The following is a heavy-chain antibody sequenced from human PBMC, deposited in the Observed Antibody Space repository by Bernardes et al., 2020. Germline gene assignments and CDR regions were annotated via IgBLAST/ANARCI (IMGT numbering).Heavy chain of an antibody. CDR1: GFTFSSYW. J-gene: IGHJ3*02. D-gene: IGHD4-17*01. CDR2: INSDGSST. CDR3: ARSAVTGAFDI. Sequence: GGSLRLSCAASGFTFSSYWMHWVRQAPGKGLVWVSRINSDGSSTSYAGSVKGRFTISRDNAKNTLYLQMNSLRAEDTAVYYCARSAVTGAFDIWGQGTMVTVSS. V-gene: IGHV3-74*01.